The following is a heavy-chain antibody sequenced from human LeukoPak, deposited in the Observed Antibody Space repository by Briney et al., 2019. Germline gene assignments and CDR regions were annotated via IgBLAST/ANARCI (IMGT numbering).Heavy chain of an antibody. Sequence: GGSLRLSCAASGFSFSLYWMHWVRQTPGKGLVWVSRLNSDGSVTSYADSVKGRFTISRDNAKNTLYLEMNSLRAEDTAVYYCVREYCGGDCYTDFWGQGTLSPSPQ. CDR3: VREYCGGDCYTDF. V-gene: IGHV3-74*01. D-gene: IGHD2-21*02. CDR2: LNSDGSVT. J-gene: IGHJ4*02. CDR1: GFSFSLYW.